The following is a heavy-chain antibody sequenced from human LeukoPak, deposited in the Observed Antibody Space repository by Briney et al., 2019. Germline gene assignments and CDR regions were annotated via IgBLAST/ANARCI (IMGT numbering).Heavy chain of an antibody. J-gene: IGHJ4*02. V-gene: IGHV3-21*01. CDR1: GFTFSRYS. CDR2: ITSRSTYI. D-gene: IGHD2/OR15-2a*01. CDR3: ARDWFHAIDY. Sequence: GGSLRLSCAVSGFTFSRYSINWVRQAPGKGLEWVSSITSRSTYIYYADSVKGRFTISRDNAKNTLYLQMNSLRAEDTAVYYCARDWFHAIDYWGQGTLVTVSS.